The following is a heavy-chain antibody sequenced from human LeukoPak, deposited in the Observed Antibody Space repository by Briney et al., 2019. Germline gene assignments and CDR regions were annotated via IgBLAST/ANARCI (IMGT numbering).Heavy chain of an antibody. V-gene: IGHV5-51*01. J-gene: IGHJ1*01. D-gene: IGHD4-17*01. CDR1: GYSFTSYW. CDR2: IYPGDCDT. Sequence: GESLKISCKGSGYSFTSYWIGWVRQMPGKGLEWMGIIYPGDCDTRYSPSFQGQVTISADKSISTAYLQWSSLKASDTAMYYCALPKDYGVEEVYFQHWGQGTLVTVSS. CDR3: ALPKDYGVEEVYFQH.